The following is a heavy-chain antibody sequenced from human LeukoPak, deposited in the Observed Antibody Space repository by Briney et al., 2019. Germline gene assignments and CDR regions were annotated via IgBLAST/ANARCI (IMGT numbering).Heavy chain of an antibody. CDR2: IYHSGST. CDR1: GGSISRSNW. D-gene: IGHD6-19*01. Sequence: SGTLSLTCAVSGGSISRSNWWSWVRQPPGKGLEWIGEIYHSGSTNYNPSLKSRVTISVDKSKNQFSVKLSSVTAADTAVYYCARSIRGYSSGWYYFDYWGQGTLITVSS. J-gene: IGHJ4*02. V-gene: IGHV4-4*02. CDR3: ARSIRGYSSGWYYFDY.